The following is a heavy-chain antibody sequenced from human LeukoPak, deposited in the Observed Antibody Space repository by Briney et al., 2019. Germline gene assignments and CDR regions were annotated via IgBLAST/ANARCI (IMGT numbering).Heavy chain of an antibody. CDR1: GFTFSSYE. D-gene: IGHD3-16*02. CDR3: ARAESNAAWDYVWGSYRYKSYFDY. J-gene: IGHJ4*02. CDR2: ISSSGSTI. V-gene: IGHV3-48*03. Sequence: GGSLRLSCAASGFTFSSYEMNWVRQAPGKGLEWVPYISSSGSTIYYADSVKGRFTISRDNAKNSLYLQMNSLRAEDTAVYYCARAESNAAWDYVWGSYRYKSYFDYWGQGTLVTISS.